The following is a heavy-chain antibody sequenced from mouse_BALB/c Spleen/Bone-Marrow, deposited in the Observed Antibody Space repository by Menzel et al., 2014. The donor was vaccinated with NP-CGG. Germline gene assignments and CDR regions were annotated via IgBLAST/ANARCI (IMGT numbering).Heavy chain of an antibody. J-gene: IGHJ3*01. CDR2: IDPENGDT. CDR3: SAQNYGYGAWFAY. CDR1: GFNIKDYY. D-gene: IGHD1-2*01. Sequence: EVKLQESGAELVRSGASVKLSCTASGFNIKDYYMHWVKQRPEQGLEWIGWIDPENGDTEYAPKFQGKATMTADTSSNTAYLQLSSLTSEDTAVYYCSAQNYGYGAWFAYWGQGTLVTVSA. V-gene: IGHV14-4*02.